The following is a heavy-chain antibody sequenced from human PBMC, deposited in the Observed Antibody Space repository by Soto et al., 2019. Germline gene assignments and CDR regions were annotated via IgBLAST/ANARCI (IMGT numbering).Heavy chain of an antibody. CDR1: TFSINSRYY. D-gene: IGHD6-19*01. J-gene: IGHJ4*02. Sequence: SETLSLTCSVSTFSINSRYYWGWIRQPPGKGLEWIASIYNSVSTHYNPSLKSRATISVDTSHKQFSLRLSSVTAADTAIYYCASNTSGRYFDYWGQGTLVTVS. CDR3: ASNTSGRYFDY. V-gene: IGHV4-38-2*02. CDR2: IYNSVST.